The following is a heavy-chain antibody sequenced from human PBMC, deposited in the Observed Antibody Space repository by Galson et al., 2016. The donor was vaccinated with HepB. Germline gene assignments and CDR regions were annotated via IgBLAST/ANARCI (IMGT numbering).Heavy chain of an antibody. CDR3: AKAGDDSSWSLDY. D-gene: IGHD6-13*01. CDR1: GFTFSNYG. Sequence: SLRLSCAVSGFTFSNYGMHWVRQAPGKGLEWEAVISHDGREKYYADSVKGRFTISRDNAKNTLDLQMNSLRAEDTTVYYCAKAGDDSSWSLDYWGQGTLVTVSS. CDR2: ISHDGREK. J-gene: IGHJ4*02. V-gene: IGHV3-30*18.